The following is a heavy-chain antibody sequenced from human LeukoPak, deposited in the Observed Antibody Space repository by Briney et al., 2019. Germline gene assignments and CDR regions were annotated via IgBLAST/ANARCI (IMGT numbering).Heavy chain of an antibody. V-gene: IGHV1-2*06. CDR3: ARGGRREGYTINCDY. CDR1: GGTFSSYT. Sequence: ASVKVSCKASGGTFSSYTISWVRQAPGQGLEWMGRINPNSGGTNYAQKFQGRVTMTRDTSISTAYMELSRLRSDDTAVYYCARGGRREGYTINCDYWGQGTLVTVSS. J-gene: IGHJ4*02. D-gene: IGHD5-24*01. CDR2: INPNSGGT.